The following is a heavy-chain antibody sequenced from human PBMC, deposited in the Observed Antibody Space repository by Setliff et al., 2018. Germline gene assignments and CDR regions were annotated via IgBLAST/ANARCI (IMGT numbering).Heavy chain of an antibody. D-gene: IGHD3-16*02. J-gene: IGHJ5*02. CDR1: GASLSSGTYY. V-gene: IGHV4-39*07. Sequence: SETLSLTCTVSGASLSSGTYYWGWIRQPPGKGLEWIGRIYYRGDTYYNASLKGRLTMSVDQSKNQFSLRLRSVTAADTAVYYCARLESLGDLSLYGLWFDPWGQGTLVTVSS. CDR2: IYYRGDT. CDR3: ARLESLGDLSLYGLWFDP.